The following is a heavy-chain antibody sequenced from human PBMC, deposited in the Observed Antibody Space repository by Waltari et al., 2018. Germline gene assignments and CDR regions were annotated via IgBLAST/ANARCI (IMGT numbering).Heavy chain of an antibody. CDR2: IYYTGSS. D-gene: IGHD3-22*01. Sequence: QVQLQESGPGLVKPSETLSLTCTVSGGSISNYYWSWIRQPPGKGLEWIGYIYYTGSSNYHPSLRGRVTISLDTSKNQFSLTLSSVTAADTAVYYCARRGDSSGYYVFDSWGQGTLVTVSS. CDR1: GGSISNYY. CDR3: ARRGDSSGYYVFDS. V-gene: IGHV4-59*01. J-gene: IGHJ4*02.